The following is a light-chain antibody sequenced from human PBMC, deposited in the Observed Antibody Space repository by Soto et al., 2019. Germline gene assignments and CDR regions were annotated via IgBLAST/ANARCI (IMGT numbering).Light chain of an antibody. CDR3: TSWTTSTTMK. CDR2: DVN. J-gene: IGLJ2*01. Sequence: QSVLTQPDSVSGSPGQSITISCTGTSSDVGAYNYVSWYQQHPGKAPKLMIYDVNIRPSGVSNRFSGSKSGNTASRTISGLQAEDEADYYCTSWTTSTTMKFGGGTKVTVL. CDR1: SSDVGAYNY. V-gene: IGLV2-14*01.